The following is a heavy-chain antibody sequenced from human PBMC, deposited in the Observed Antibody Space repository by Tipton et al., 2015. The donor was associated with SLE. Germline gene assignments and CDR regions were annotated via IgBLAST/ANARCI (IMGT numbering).Heavy chain of an antibody. J-gene: IGHJ3*02. D-gene: IGHD2-2*02. CDR2: INHSGST. V-gene: IGHV4-34*01. CDR3: ARGREYQLLYCAFDI. Sequence: TLSLTCAVYGGSFSGYYWSWIRQPPGKGLEWIGEINHSGSTNYNPSLKSRVTISVDTSKTQFSLKLSSVTAADTAVYYCARGREYQLLYCAFDIWGQGTMVTVSP. CDR1: GGSFSGYY.